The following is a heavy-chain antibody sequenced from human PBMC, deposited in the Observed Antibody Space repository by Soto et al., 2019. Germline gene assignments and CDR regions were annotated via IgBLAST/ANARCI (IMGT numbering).Heavy chain of an antibody. CDR1: GGTFSSYA. CDR2: IIPIFGTA. CDR3: ATSEDLRSPSLLFTLDY. Sequence: SVKVSCKAPGGTFSSYAISWVRQAPGQGLEWMGGIIPIFGTANYAQKFQGRVTITADESTSTAYMELSSLRSEDTAVYYCATSEDLRSPSLLFTLDYWGQGTLVTVSS. V-gene: IGHV1-69*13. D-gene: IGHD2-15*01. J-gene: IGHJ4*02.